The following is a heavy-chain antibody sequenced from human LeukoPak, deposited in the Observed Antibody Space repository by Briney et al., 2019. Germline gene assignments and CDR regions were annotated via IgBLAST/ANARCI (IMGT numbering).Heavy chain of an antibody. CDR1: GFTFSSYS. J-gene: IGHJ5*02. V-gene: IGHV3-21*01. CDR3: ARGYFEGNLPPARSNVDIVATIMGSWFDP. CDR2: ISSSSSYI. Sequence: PGGSLRLSCAASGFTFSSYSMNWVRQAPGKGLEWVSSISSSSSYIYYADSVKGRFTISRDNAKNSLYLQMNGLRAEDTAVYYCARGYFEGNLPPARSNVDIVATIMGSWFDPWGQGTLVTVSS. D-gene: IGHD5-12*01.